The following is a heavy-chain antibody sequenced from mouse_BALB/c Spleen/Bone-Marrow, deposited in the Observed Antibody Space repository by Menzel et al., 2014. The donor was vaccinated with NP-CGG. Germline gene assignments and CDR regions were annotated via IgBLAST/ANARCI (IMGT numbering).Heavy chain of an antibody. D-gene: IGHD3-3*01. CDR3: IRSAGTGFAY. Sequence: VQLQQSGTELVKPGASVKLSCKASGYTFTSYYMFWVKQRPGRGLEWIGEINPSNGGTVFNEKLKSKVTLTVDKSSSTAYIQLSGLTSEDSAVYYCIRSAGTGFAYWGQGTLVTVS. CDR1: GYTFTSYY. V-gene: IGHV1-53*01. J-gene: IGHJ3*01. CDR2: INPSNGGT.